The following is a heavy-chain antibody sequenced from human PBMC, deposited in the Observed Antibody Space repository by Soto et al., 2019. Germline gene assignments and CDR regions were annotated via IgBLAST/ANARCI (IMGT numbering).Heavy chain of an antibody. D-gene: IGHD2-21*02. J-gene: IGHJ4*02. Sequence: QVQLVQSGAEEKKPGASVKVSCKASGYTFTSYAMHWVRQAPGQRLEWMGWINAGNGNTKYSQKFQGRVTITRDTSASTDYMELSSLRSEDTAVYSCARSIVVVTALDYWGQGTLVTVSS. V-gene: IGHV1-3*05. CDR2: INAGNGNT. CDR1: GYTFTSYA. CDR3: ARSIVVVTALDY.